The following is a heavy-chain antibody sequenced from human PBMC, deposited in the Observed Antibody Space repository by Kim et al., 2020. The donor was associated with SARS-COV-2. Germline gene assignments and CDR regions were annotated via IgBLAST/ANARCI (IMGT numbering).Heavy chain of an antibody. CDR2: IYYSGST. CDR3: ARVAPGGSDYDFWSGYNFDY. CDR1: GGSISSSSYY. D-gene: IGHD3-3*01. Sequence: SETLSLTCTVSGGSISSSSYYWGWIRQPPGKGLEWIGSIYYSGSTYYNPSLKSRVTISVDTSKNQFSLKLSSVIAADTAVYYCARVAPGGSDYDFWSGYNFDYWGQGTLVTVSS. J-gene: IGHJ4*02. V-gene: IGHV4-39*07.